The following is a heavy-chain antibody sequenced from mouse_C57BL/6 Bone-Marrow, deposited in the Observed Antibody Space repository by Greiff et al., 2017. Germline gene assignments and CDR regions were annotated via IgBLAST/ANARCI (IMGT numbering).Heavy chain of an antibody. Sequence: QVQLQQSGAELVKPGASVKISCKASGYAFSSYWMNWVKQRPGKGLEWIGQIYPGDGDTNYNGKFQGKATLTVDKSSSTAYMLLSSLTSEDSAVYFCARPYYGSSYADYWGQGTTLTVAS. D-gene: IGHD1-1*01. J-gene: IGHJ2*01. CDR2: IYPGDGDT. V-gene: IGHV1-80*01. CDR1: GYAFSSYW. CDR3: ARPYYGSSYADY.